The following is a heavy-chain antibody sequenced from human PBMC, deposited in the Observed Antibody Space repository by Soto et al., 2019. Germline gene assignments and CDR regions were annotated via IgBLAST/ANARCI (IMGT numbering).Heavy chain of an antibody. D-gene: IGHD3-10*01. V-gene: IGHV4-34*01. Sequence: LSLTCAVYGGSFSDNYWTWFRQPPGKGLEWIGEISPSGTTKYIASLRSRATISVDTSKRHYSLKVTSVTGADTAVYYCVTSLWFGTQPEIWGQGALVTVSS. CDR3: VTSLWFGTQPEI. CDR2: ISPSGTT. J-gene: IGHJ4*02. CDR1: GGSFSDNY.